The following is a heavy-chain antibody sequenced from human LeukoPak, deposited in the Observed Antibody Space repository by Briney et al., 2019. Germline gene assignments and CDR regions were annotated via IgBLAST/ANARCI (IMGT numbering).Heavy chain of an antibody. J-gene: IGHJ5*02. CDR2: ISGSGGSP. V-gene: IGHV3-23*01. CDR1: GFTFSSYA. Sequence: GGSLRLSCAASGFTFSSYAMSWVRQAPGKGLEWVSAISGSGGSPYYADSVKGRFTISRDNSKNTLYLQMNSLRAEDTAVYYCAREEGYSSSWYNWFDPWGQGTLVTVSS. D-gene: IGHD6-13*01. CDR3: AREEGYSSSWYNWFDP.